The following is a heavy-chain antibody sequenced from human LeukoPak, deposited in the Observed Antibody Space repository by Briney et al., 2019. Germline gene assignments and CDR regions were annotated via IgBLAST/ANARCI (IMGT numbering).Heavy chain of an antibody. CDR1: GFTFSSYA. Sequence: GGSLRLSCAASGFTFSSYAMSWVRQAPGKGLEWVSAISGSGGSTYYADSVKGRFTISRDNSKNTLYLQMNSLRAEDTAVYYCARGQVSLIAAAGNDAFDIWGQGTMVTVSS. CDR2: ISGSGGST. CDR3: ARGQVSLIAAAGNDAFDI. D-gene: IGHD6-13*01. V-gene: IGHV3-23*01. J-gene: IGHJ3*02.